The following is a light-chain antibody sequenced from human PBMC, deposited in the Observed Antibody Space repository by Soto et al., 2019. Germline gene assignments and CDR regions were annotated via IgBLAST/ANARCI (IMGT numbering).Light chain of an antibody. CDR1: QSVSGN. J-gene: IGKJ3*01. V-gene: IGKV3-15*01. Sequence: EIVMTQSPATLSVSPGERATLSCRARQSVSGNLAWYQQKPGQAPRLLMYGASTRATGIPARFSGSGSGTEFTLTISSLQSEDFAVYYCQQYNNWPITFGPGTKVDIK. CDR2: GAS. CDR3: QQYNNWPIT.